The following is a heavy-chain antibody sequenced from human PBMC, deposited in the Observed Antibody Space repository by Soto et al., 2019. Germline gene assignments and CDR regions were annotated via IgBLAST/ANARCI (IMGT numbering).Heavy chain of an antibody. D-gene: IGHD1-7*01. J-gene: IGHJ5*02. V-gene: IGHV4-61*01. CDR1: GGSVRDGSYY. CDR3: AGYNWNYYFDP. CDR2: IYHSGST. Sequence: RSLTCTVSGGSVRDGSYYWAWLRQPPGKGLEWIGHIYHSGSTIYNPSLKSRVTISIDTSKSQFSLNLNSMTAADTAVYYCAGYNWNYYFDPWGQGTLVTVSS.